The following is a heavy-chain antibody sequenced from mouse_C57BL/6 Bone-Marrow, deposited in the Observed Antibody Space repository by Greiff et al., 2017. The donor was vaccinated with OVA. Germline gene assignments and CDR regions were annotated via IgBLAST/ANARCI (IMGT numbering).Heavy chain of an antibody. J-gene: IGHJ2*01. Sequence: QVQLKQSGAELVKPGASVKMSCKASGYTFTSYWITWVKQRPGQGLEWIGDIYPGSGSTNYNEKFKSKATLTVDTSSSTAYMQLSSLTSEDSAVYYCARERGYYYGSSPLDYWGQGTTLTVSS. V-gene: IGHV1-55*01. CDR1: GYTFTSYW. CDR2: IYPGSGST. CDR3: ARERGYYYGSSPLDY. D-gene: IGHD1-1*01.